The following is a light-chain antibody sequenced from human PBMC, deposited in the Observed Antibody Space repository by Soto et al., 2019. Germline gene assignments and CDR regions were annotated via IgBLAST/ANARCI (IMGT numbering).Light chain of an antibody. CDR1: QGISSN. V-gene: IGKV1-8*01. J-gene: IGKJ3*01. CDR2: AAS. CDR3: QQYYSYPFT. Sequence: AIRMTQSPSSFSASPGDRATITCRASQGISSNLAWYQQKPGKAPKLLIYAASTLQSGVPSRFSGSGSGTDFTLTISCLQSEDFATYYCQQYYSYPFTFGPGTKVDIK.